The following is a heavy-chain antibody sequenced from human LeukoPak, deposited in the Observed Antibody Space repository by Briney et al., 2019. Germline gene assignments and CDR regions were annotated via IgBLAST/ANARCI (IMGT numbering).Heavy chain of an antibody. CDR3: ARSDYYDSSGYSRYYFDY. Sequence: SETLSLTCTVSGGSINSYYWSWIRQPPGKGLEWIGYIYYSGSTNYNPSLKSRDTISVDTSKNQFSLRLSSVTAADTAVYYCARSDYYDSSGYSRYYFDYWGQGTLVTVSS. J-gene: IGHJ4*02. CDR2: IYYSGST. V-gene: IGHV4-59*01. CDR1: GGSINSYY. D-gene: IGHD3-22*01.